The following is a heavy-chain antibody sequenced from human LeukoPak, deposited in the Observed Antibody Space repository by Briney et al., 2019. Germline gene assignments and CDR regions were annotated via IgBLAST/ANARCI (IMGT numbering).Heavy chain of an antibody. J-gene: IGHJ4*02. CDR2: ISKDGSDK. CDR1: GFTFSDYA. V-gene: IGHV3-30-3*01. D-gene: IGHD1-7*01. CDR3: ARDYWWNYDY. Sequence: GRSLRLFCAASGFTFSDYAMHWVRQAPGKGLEWVAVISKDGSDKYYPGSVRGRFTISSDNSKNTIYLQMDSLRAEDTAIYYCARDYWWNYDYWDQGTLVTVSS.